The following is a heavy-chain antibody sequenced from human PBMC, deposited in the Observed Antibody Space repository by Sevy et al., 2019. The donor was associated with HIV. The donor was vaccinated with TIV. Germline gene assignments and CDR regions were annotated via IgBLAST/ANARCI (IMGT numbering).Heavy chain of an antibody. CDR1: GFTFDDYA. Sequence: GGSLRLSCAASGFTFDDYAMHWVRQAPGKGLEWVSGISWNSGSIGYADSVKGRFTISRDNAKNSLYLKMNSRRAEDTALYYCAKAAGGCSSTSCYTDYYYYGMDVWGQGTTVTVSS. CDR2: ISWNSGSI. J-gene: IGHJ6*02. CDR3: AKAAGGCSSTSCYTDYYYYGMDV. V-gene: IGHV3-9*01. D-gene: IGHD2-2*02.